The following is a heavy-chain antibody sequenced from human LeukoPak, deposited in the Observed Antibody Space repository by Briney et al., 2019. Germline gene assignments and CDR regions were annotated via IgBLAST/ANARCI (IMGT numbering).Heavy chain of an antibody. CDR2: INPNSGGT. V-gene: IGHV1-2*02. D-gene: IGHD3-16*02. Sequence: ASVKVSCKASGYTFTGYYMHWVRQAPGQGLEWMGWINPNSGGTNYAQKFQGRVTMTRDTSISTAYMELSRLRSDDTAVYYCARVGGGTFRGVIRRTHNWFDPWGQGTLVTVSS. CDR3: ARVGGGTFRGVIRRTHNWFDP. J-gene: IGHJ5*02. CDR1: GYTFTGYY.